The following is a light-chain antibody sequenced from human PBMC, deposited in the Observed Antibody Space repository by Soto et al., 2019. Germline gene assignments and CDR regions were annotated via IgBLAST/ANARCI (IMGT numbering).Light chain of an antibody. J-gene: IGKJ1*01. CDR3: QQYVTSSPRT. CDR2: GIS. V-gene: IGKV3-20*01. CDR1: HTISSSY. Sequence: EIVLTQSPGTLSLSRGERATLSCRASHTISSSYLAWYQQKPGQAPRLLMYGISRRATGIPDRFSGSGSGTDFTLTITRLEPEDFAVYYCQQYVTSSPRTFGQGTKVDIK.